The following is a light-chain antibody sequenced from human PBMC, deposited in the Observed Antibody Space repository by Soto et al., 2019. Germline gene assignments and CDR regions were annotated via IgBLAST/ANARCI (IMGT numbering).Light chain of an antibody. V-gene: IGKV3-20*01. J-gene: IGKJ2*01. CDR1: QSVHNTY. CDR3: FHYGSSPVT. Sequence: EIVLTQSPGTLSLTPRERVTLSCRASQSVHNTYLAWYQQKPGQTPRLLIYGASSRTTGTPDSFSGGGSGTDFTLPISRLEPEDFAVYFCFHYGSSPVTFGQGTKLEIK. CDR2: GAS.